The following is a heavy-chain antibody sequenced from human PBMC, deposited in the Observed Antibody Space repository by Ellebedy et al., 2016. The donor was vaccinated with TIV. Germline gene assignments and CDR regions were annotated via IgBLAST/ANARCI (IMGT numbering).Heavy chain of an antibody. CDR2: ISAYNGNT. J-gene: IGHJ6*02. CDR1: GYTFTSYG. D-gene: IGHD3-3*01. Sequence: AASVKVSCKASGYTFTSYGISWVRQAPGQGLEWMGWISAYNGNTNSAQKLQGRVTMTTDTSTSTAYMERSSLRSDDTAVYYCARDRRRIVRFLEWFGDRYYGMDVWGQGTTVTVSS. V-gene: IGHV1-18*01. CDR3: ARDRRRIVRFLEWFGDRYYGMDV.